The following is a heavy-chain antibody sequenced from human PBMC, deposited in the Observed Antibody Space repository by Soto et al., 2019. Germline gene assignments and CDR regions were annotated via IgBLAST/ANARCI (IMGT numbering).Heavy chain of an antibody. D-gene: IGHD2-2*01. J-gene: IGHJ6*02. Sequence: ASVKVSCKASGYTFTSYYMHWVRQAPGQGLEWMGIINPSGGSTSYAQKFQGRVTMTRDTSTSTVYMELSSLRSEDTAVYYCARDSYILVVPAAMIYYYYYGMDVWGQGTTVTVSS. CDR1: GYTFTSYY. CDR2: INPSGGST. CDR3: ARDSYILVVPAAMIYYYYYGMDV. V-gene: IGHV1-46*01.